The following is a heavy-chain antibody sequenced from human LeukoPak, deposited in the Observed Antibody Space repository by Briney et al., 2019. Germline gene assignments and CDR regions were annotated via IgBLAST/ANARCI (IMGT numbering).Heavy chain of an antibody. D-gene: IGHD1-20*01. Sequence: SSETLSLTCTASGGSITDYYWSWIRQTPGKGLEWIGYVYYSGGANYNPSLKSRVTISVDTSKNQFSLKLSSVTAADTAVYYCARTSRSNWNDVHWDYWGQGTLVTVSS. CDR1: GGSITDYY. J-gene: IGHJ4*02. CDR2: VYYSGGA. CDR3: ARTSRSNWNDVHWDY. V-gene: IGHV4-59*01.